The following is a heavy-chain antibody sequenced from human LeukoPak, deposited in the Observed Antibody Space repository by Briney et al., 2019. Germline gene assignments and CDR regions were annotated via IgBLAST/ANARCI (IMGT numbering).Heavy chain of an antibody. J-gene: IGHJ6*02. CDR2: IHFSGIT. CDR1: GGSISSHY. CDR3: ARDWELLSDYFYAVDV. D-gene: IGHD2/OR15-2a*01. V-gene: IGHV4-59*11. Sequence: SETLSLTCTVSGGSISSHYWSWIRQPPGKGLEWIGCIHFSGITTYNPSLKSRVTISVDTSKNRFSLRLTSLTAADTAVYYCARDWELLSDYFYAVDVWGQGTTVTVS.